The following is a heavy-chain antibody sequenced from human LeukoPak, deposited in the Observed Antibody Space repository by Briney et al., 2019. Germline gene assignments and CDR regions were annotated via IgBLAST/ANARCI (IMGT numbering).Heavy chain of an antibody. D-gene: IGHD6-19*01. CDR2: INHSGST. J-gene: IGHJ4*02. CDR1: GGSFSGYY. CDR3: ARGSHPVTGTLGGYFDP. Sequence: SETLSLTCAVYGGSFSGYYWSWIRQPPGKGLEWIGEINHSGSTNYNPSLKSRVTISVDTSKNQFSLKLSSVTAADTAVYYCARGSHPVTGTLGGYFDPWGQGTLVTVSS. V-gene: IGHV4-34*01.